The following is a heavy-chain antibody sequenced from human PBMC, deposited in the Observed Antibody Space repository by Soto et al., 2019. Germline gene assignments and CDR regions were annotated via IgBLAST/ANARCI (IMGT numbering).Heavy chain of an antibody. CDR1: GFTFSSYA. Sequence: QVQLVESGGGVVQPGRSLRLSCAASGFTFSSYAMHWVRQAPGKGLEWVAVISYDGSNKYYADSVKGRFTISRDNSKNTLYLQMNSLRAEDTAVYYCASPRGHYRGGGNYFDYWGQGTLVTVSS. CDR3: ASPRGHYRGGGNYFDY. V-gene: IGHV3-30-3*01. CDR2: ISYDGSNK. J-gene: IGHJ4*02. D-gene: IGHD4-4*01.